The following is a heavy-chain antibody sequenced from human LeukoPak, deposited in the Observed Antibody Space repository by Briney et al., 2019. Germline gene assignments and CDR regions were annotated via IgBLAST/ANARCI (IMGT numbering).Heavy chain of an antibody. J-gene: IGHJ6*02. CDR2: INSDGSST. V-gene: IGHV3-74*01. Sequence: PGGSLRLSCAASGFTFSSYWMHWVRQAPGKGLVWVSRINSDGSSTSYADSVKGRFTISRDNAKNTLYLQMNSLRAEDTAVYYCASITSTYYYYGMDVWGQGTTVTVSS. CDR3: ASITSTYYYYGMDV. CDR1: GFTFSSYW. D-gene: IGHD3-16*01.